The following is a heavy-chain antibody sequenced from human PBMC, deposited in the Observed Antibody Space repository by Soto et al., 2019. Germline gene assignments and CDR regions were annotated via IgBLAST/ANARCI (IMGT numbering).Heavy chain of an antibody. D-gene: IGHD3-9*01. CDR3: ARVPDYSDSTGYYLFYT. CDR1: GASLRGYY. J-gene: IGHJ5*02. V-gene: IGHV4-34*01. CDR2: VNHGPTT. Sequence: SETLSLTCAVYGASLRGYYFSWIRQSPWKGLGWIGEVNHGPTTNYNPSLRSRVAISVDASKNQFSLKVNSVTAADTAVYYCARVPDYSDSTGYYLFYTSGQRTLVIGSS.